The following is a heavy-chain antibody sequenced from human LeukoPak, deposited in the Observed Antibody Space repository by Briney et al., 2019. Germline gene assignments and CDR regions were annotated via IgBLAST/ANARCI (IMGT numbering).Heavy chain of an antibody. J-gene: IGHJ4*02. D-gene: IGHD6-13*01. Sequence: GESLKISCVASGFTFSSYAMSWVRQAPGKGLEWVSAIRESGGSTHYADSVKGRFTISRDNSKNTLYLQMNSLRAEDTAVYYCAKTKPYGTTWYGGIDWGQGALVTVSS. V-gene: IGHV3-23*01. CDR2: IRESGGST. CDR1: GFTFSSYA. CDR3: AKTKPYGTTWYGGID.